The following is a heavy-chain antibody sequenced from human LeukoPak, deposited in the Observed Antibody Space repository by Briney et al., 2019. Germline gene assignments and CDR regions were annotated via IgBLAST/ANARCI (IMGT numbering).Heavy chain of an antibody. D-gene: IGHD3-9*01. J-gene: IGHJ4*02. V-gene: IGHV4-34*01. CDR2: INHSGST. CDR1: GGSFSGYY. CDR3: ARVTLTGYYLSVGY. Sequence: SETLSLTCAVYGGSFSGYYWSWIRQPPGKGLEWIGEINHSGSTNYNPSLKSRVTISVDTSKNQFSLKLSSVTVADTAVYYCARVTLTGYYLSVGYWGQGTLVTVSS.